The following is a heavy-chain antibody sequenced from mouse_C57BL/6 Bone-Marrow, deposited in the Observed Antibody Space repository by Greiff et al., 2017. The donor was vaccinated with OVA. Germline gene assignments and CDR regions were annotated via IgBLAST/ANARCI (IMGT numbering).Heavy chain of an antibody. J-gene: IGHJ2*01. CDR1: GYTFTDYY. CDR2: INPYNGGT. CDR3: ARRFFDY. V-gene: IGHV1-19*01. Sequence: VQLKESGPVLVKPGASVKMPCKASGYTFTDYYMNWVKQSHGKSLEWIGVINPYNGGTSYNQKFKGKATLTVDKSSSTAYMELNSLTSEDSAVYYCARRFFDYWGQGTTLTVSS.